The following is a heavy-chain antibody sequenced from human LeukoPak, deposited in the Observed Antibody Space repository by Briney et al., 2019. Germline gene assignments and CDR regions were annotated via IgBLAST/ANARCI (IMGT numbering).Heavy chain of an antibody. CDR3: AKGTRDYGGLPRWYFDL. V-gene: IGHV3-43*02. CDR2: ILGNGGTT. CDR1: GFTFDDYA. D-gene: IGHD4-23*01. J-gene: IGHJ2*01. Sequence: GSLRLSCAASGFTFDDYAMHWVRQAPGKGLEWVSRILGNGGTTYYGDSVKGRFTISRDNSKNSLFLQMFSLRTEDTALYYCAKGTRDYGGLPRWYFDLWGRGTLVTVSS.